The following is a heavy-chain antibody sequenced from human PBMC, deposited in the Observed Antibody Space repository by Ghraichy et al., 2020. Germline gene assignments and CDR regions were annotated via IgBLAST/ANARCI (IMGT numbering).Heavy chain of an antibody. CDR2: INHSGST. CDR1: GGSFSGYY. V-gene: IGHV4-34*01. CDR3: ARAGPGAYYGMDV. J-gene: IGHJ6*02. Sequence: SETLSLTCAVYGGSFSGYYWSWIRQPPGKGLEWIGEINHSGSTNYNPSLKSRVTISVDTSKNQFSLKLSSVTAADTAVYYCARAGPGAYYGMDVWGQGTTVTVSS. D-gene: IGHD1-1*01.